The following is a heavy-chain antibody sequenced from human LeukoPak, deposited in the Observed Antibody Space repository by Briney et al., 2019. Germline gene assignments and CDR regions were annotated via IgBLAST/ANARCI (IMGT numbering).Heavy chain of an antibody. J-gene: IGHJ4*02. V-gene: IGHV5-51*01. CDR2: ISPGDSDA. CDR1: GYTFTNYY. D-gene: IGHD2-2*01. Sequence: GESLKISCKGSGYTFTNYYIGWVRQAPGKGLEWMGIISPGDSDARYSPSFQGQVTISADKSISTAYLRWSSLKASDTAMYYCARRYCSSTSCNPYFFDYWGQGTLVTVSS. CDR3: ARRYCSSTSCNPYFFDY.